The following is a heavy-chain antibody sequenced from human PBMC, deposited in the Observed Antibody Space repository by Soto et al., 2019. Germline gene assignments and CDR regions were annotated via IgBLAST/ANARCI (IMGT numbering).Heavy chain of an antibody. D-gene: IGHD4-17*01. J-gene: IGHJ4*02. Sequence: GGSLRLSCTASGFMFGSYWMTWVRHVPGKGLQWVANIKRDGSEKYYVDLVKGRFTISRDNADNSVFLDMNNLRVDDTATYYCARVRATDYEIDYWGQGALVTVS. CDR2: IKRDGSEK. CDR1: GFMFGSYW. CDR3: ARVRATDYEIDY. V-gene: IGHV3-7*03.